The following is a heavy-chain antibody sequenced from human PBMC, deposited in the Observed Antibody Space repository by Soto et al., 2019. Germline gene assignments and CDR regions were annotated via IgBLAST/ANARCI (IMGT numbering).Heavy chain of an antibody. J-gene: IGHJ6*02. CDR2: INSDGSSA. Sequence: PGGSLRLSCAASGFIFSAYWVHWVRQAPGKGLVWVSRINSDGSSANYADPVKGRFTISRDNAKSTVYLQMNSLKAEDTAVYYCARMRVGAVMYYYGMDVWGQGTTVTVSS. CDR1: GFIFSAYW. V-gene: IGHV3-74*01. D-gene: IGHD1-26*01. CDR3: ARMRVGAVMYYYGMDV.